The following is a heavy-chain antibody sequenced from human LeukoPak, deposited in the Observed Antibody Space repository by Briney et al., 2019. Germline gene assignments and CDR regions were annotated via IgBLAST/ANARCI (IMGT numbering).Heavy chain of an antibody. D-gene: IGHD6-19*01. V-gene: IGHV4-39*07. J-gene: IGHJ4*02. CDR3: ARDGSSGWVDY. Sequence: SETLSLTCTVSGGSISSINYYWGWIRQPPGKGLEWIGSIYYSGSTYYNPSLKSRVTMSVDTSKNQFSLKLSSVTAADTAVYYCARDGSSGWVDYWGQGTLVTVSS. CDR1: GGSISSINYY. CDR2: IYYSGST.